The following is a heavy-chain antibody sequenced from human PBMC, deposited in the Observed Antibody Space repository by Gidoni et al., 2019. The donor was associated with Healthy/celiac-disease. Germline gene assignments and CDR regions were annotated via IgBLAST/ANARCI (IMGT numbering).Heavy chain of an antibody. Sequence: EVQLVESGGGLVQPGWSLRLSCAASGFTFSTYSMNWVRQAPGKGLEWVSYISSSSSTIFYADAVKGRFTISRDNAKNSLYLQMNSLRAEDTAVYYCARGRYSAYDPFDYWGQGTLVTVSS. J-gene: IGHJ4*02. CDR1: GFTFSTYS. CDR3: ARGRYSAYDPFDY. CDR2: ISSSSSTI. D-gene: IGHD5-12*01. V-gene: IGHV3-48*01.